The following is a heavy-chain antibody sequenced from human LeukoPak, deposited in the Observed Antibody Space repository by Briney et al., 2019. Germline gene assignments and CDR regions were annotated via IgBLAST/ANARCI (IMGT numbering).Heavy chain of an antibody. D-gene: IGHD1-26*01. CDR2: INHSGST. V-gene: IGHV4-34*01. CDR1: GGSFSGYY. J-gene: IGHJ6*03. Sequence: SETLSLTCAVYGGSFSGYYWSWIRQPPGKGLEWIGEINHSGSTNYNPSLKSRVTISVDTSKNQFSLKLSSVTAADTAVYYCARPSMRGYVVGATHRALGMDVWGKGTTVTVSS. CDR3: ARPSMRGYVVGATHRALGMDV.